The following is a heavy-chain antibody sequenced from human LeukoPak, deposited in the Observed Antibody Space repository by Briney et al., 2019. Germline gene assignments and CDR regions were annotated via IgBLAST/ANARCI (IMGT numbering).Heavy chain of an antibody. V-gene: IGHV3-30-3*01. D-gene: IGHD6-13*01. CDR1: GFTVRSNY. CDR2: ISYDGTNK. J-gene: IGHJ4*02. CDR3: AREDQQLADY. Sequence: GGSLRLSCAASGFTVRSNYMSWVRQAPGKGLEWVAVISYDGTNKHHADSVKGRFTISRDNSKNTLYLQMNSLRTEDTAVYYCAREDQQLADYWGQGTLVTVSS.